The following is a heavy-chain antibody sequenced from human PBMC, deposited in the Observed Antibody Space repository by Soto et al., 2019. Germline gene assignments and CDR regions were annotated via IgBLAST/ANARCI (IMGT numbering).Heavy chain of an antibody. CDR3: AREEYGDYGSLDY. J-gene: IGHJ4*02. D-gene: IGHD4-17*01. Sequence: GGSLRLSCAASGFTFSDHYMDWVRQAPGKGLEWVGRTRNKANSYTTEYAASVKGRFTISRDDSKNSLYLQMNSLKTEDTAVYYCAREEYGDYGSLDYWGQGTPVTVSS. CDR1: GFTFSDHY. V-gene: IGHV3-72*01. CDR2: TRNKANSYTT.